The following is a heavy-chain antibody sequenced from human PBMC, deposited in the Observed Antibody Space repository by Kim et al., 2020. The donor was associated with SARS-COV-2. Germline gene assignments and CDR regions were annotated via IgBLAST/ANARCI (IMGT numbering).Heavy chain of an antibody. CDR1: GFTFSNYA. V-gene: IGHV3-30*04. CDR3: ARGAYCGGDCYSPIGSPYFGN. Sequence: GGSLRLSCAASGFTFSNYAMHWVRQAPGKGLEWVAVISSDGSNIFYVDSVKGRFTISRDSSKNTLSLQMNSLRVEDTAVYYCARGAYCGGDCYSPIGSPYFGNWGRGALVTVSS. D-gene: IGHD2-21*01. J-gene: IGHJ4*02. CDR2: ISSDGSNI.